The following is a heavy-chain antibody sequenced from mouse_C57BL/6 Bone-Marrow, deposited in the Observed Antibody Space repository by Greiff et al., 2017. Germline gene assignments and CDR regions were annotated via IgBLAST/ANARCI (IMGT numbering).Heavy chain of an antibody. D-gene: IGHD3-2*02. V-gene: IGHV1-19*01. J-gene: IGHJ3*01. CDR3: AQTAQATGPFAY. CDR2: INPYNGGT. CDR1: GYTFTDYY. Sequence: VQLKESGPVLVKPGASVKMSCKASGYTFTDYYMNWVKQSHGKSLEWIGVINPYNGGTSYNQTFKGKATLTVDKSSSTAYMELNSLTSEDSAVYYCAQTAQATGPFAYWGQGTLVTVSA.